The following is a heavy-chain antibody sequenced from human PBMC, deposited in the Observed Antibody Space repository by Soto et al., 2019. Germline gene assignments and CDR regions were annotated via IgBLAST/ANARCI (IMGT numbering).Heavy chain of an antibody. CDR1: GYTFTSYG. CDR3: AGSSSQRNQTPGYYYYGMDV. J-gene: IGHJ6*02. CDR2: ISAYNGNT. D-gene: IGHD6-13*01. Sequence: ASVKVSCKASGYTFTSYGISWVRQAPGQGLEWMGWISAYNGNTNYAQKLQGRVTMTTDKSTSTAYMELSSLRSEDTAVYYCAGSSSQRNQTPGYYYYGMDVWGQGTTVTVSS. V-gene: IGHV1-18*04.